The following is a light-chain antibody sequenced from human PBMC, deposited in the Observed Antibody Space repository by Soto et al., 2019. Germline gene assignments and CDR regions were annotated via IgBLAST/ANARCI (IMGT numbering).Light chain of an antibody. CDR3: LKYKSVILT. CDR1: QGISNY. Sequence: DIQMTQSPSSLSASVGDRVTITCRASQGISNYLAWYQQKPGKVPKLLIYAASTLQSGVPSRFSGSGSGTDVNLTISCLKPEYVATYYCLKYKSVILTIGVWTKGEIK. J-gene: IGKJ4*01. V-gene: IGKV1-27*01. CDR2: AAS.